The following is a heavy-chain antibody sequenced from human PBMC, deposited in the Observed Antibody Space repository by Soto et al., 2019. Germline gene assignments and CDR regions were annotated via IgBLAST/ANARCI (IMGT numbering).Heavy chain of an antibody. V-gene: IGHV3-53*04. Sequence: EVQLVESGGGLVQPGGSLRLSCAASGFTVSSNYMSWVRQAPGKGLEWVSVIYSGGSTYYADSVKGRFTISRHNSKNTLYLQMNSLRAEDTAVYYCARGDGSGSYGDYYYYYYMDVWGKGTTVTVSS. J-gene: IGHJ6*03. D-gene: IGHD3-10*01. CDR2: IYSGGST. CDR1: GFTVSSNY. CDR3: ARGDGSGSYGDYYYYYYMDV.